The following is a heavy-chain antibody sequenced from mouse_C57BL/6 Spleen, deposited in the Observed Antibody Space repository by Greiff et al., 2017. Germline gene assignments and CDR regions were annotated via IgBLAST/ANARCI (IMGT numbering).Heavy chain of an antibody. D-gene: IGHD2-1*01. CDR2: IDPAYGET. Sequence: DVQLQESGAELVKPGASVKLSCTASGFNIKDSYMHWVKQRTEQGLEWIGMIDPAYGETKFAPKFQGKATITADTASNTAYLQLISLTSEDTAVYYCARMGGNYVGYAMDYWGQGTSVTVSS. J-gene: IGHJ4*01. V-gene: IGHV14-2*01. CDR3: ARMGGNYVGYAMDY. CDR1: GFNIKDSY.